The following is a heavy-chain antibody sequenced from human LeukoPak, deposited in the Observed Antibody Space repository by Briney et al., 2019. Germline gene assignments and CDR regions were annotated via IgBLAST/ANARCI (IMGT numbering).Heavy chain of an antibody. CDR2: ILDSDGSP. J-gene: IGHJ6*02. D-gene: IGHD6-13*01. Sequence: GGSLRLSCVASGFTFSNYAMNWVRQAPGKGLEWVSILDSDGSPSYADSVKGRFTISRDNSKNTLDLQMNSLRAEDTAVYYCARAAAGRAYYHYGMDVWGQGTTVTVSS. CDR3: ARAAAGRAYYHYGMDV. V-gene: IGHV3-23*01. CDR1: GFTFSNYA.